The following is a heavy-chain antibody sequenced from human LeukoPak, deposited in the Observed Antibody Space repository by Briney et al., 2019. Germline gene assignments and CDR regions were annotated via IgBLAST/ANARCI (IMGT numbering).Heavy chain of an antibody. D-gene: IGHD3-22*01. J-gene: IGHJ5*02. CDR1: GGSISSSSYY. CDR3: AGPWGPYYYDSSGSNWFDP. Sequence: PSETLSLTCTVSGGSISSSSYYWGWIRQPPGKGLEWIGSIYYSGSTYYNPSLKSRVTISVDTSKNQFSLKLSSVTAADTAVYYRAGPWGPYYYDSSGSNWFDPWGQGTLVTVSS. CDR2: IYYSGST. V-gene: IGHV4-39*01.